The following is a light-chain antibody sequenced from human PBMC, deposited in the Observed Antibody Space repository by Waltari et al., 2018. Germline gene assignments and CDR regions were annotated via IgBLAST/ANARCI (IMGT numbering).Light chain of an antibody. V-gene: IGKV4-1*01. CDR2: WAS. Sequence: DIVMTQSPDSLAVSLGERATINCKSSQSVLYSSNNKNYLAWYQPKPGQPPKLLIYWASIRESGVPDRFSGSGSGTDFTLTSSSLQAEDVAVYYCQQYYSTPYTFGQGTKLEIK. J-gene: IGKJ2*01. CDR1: QSVLYSSNNKNY. CDR3: QQYYSTPYT.